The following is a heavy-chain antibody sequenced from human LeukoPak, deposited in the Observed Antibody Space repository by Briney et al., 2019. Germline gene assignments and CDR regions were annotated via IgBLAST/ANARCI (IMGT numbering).Heavy chain of an antibody. CDR3: ARIPLVSWWYFDL. CDR1: GFTFSSYE. J-gene: IGHJ2*01. D-gene: IGHD2-2*01. Sequence: GGSLRLSCAASGFTFSSYEMNWVRQAPVKGLEWVSYISSSGSTIYYADSVKGRFTISRDNAKNSLYLQMNSLRAEDTAVYYCARIPLVSWWYFDLWGRGTLVTVSS. CDR2: ISSSGSTI. V-gene: IGHV3-48*03.